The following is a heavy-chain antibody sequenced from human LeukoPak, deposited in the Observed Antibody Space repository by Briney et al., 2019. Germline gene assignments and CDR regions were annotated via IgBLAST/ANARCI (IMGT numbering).Heavy chain of an antibody. J-gene: IGHJ4*02. D-gene: IGHD6-13*01. CDR2: ISSSSSSI. V-gene: IGHV3-21*01. CDR3: AKEGRSTTPGY. CDR1: GFTFSSSN. Sequence: GGSLRLSCAASGFTFSSSNMDWVRQAPGKGLEWVSSISSSSSSIYYTDSVKGRFTISRDNTKNSPYLQMNSLRAEDTAVYFCAKEGRSTTPGYWGQGTLVTVSS.